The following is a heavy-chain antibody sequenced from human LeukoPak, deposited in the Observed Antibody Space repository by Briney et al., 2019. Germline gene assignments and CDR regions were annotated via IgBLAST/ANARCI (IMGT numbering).Heavy chain of an antibody. CDR1: GGSISSSNW. J-gene: IGHJ4*02. CDR2: IYHSGST. V-gene: IGHV4-4*02. Sequence: PSGTLSLTCAVSGGSISSSNWWSWVRQPPGKGLEWIGEIYHSGSTNYNPSLKSRVAISVDKSKNQFSLKLSSVTAADTAVYYCARDYYDSSGYQRVDYWGQGTLVTVSS. D-gene: IGHD3-22*01. CDR3: ARDYYDSSGYQRVDY.